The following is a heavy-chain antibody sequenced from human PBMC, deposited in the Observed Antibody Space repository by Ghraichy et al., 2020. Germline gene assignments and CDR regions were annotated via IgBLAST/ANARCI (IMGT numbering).Heavy chain of an antibody. V-gene: IGHV3-33*01. CDR1: GFTFSSYG. CDR3: ARQTGGGDTIFGVVIRYAFDI. D-gene: IGHD3-3*01. Sequence: GGSLRLSCAASGFTFSSYGMHWVRQAPGKGLEWVAVIWYDGSNKYYADSVKGRFTISRDNSKNTLYLQMNSLRAEDTAVYYCARQTGGGDTIFGVVIRYAFDIWGQGTMVTVSS. J-gene: IGHJ3*02. CDR2: IWYDGSNK.